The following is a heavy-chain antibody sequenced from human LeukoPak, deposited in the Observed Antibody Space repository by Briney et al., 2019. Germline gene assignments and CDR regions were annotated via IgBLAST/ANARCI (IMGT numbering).Heavy chain of an antibody. CDR3: ARAPGLGSGSAFDS. CDR1: GFTFSSYG. Sequence: GGSLRLSCAASGFTFSSYGMHWVRQAPGKGLEWVAVIWYDGSNKYYADSVKGRFTISRDNAKNTLYLRMNSLRPEDTAVYYCARAPGLGSGSAFDSWGQGTLVTVSS. D-gene: IGHD3-10*01. V-gene: IGHV3-33*01. J-gene: IGHJ4*02. CDR2: IWYDGSNK.